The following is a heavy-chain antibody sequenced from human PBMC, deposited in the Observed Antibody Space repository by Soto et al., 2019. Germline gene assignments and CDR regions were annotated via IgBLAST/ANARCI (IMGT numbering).Heavy chain of an antibody. Sequence: PSETLSLTCTVSGGSISSSSYYWGWIRQPPGKGLEWIGSIYYSGSTYYNPSLKSRVTISVDTSKNQFSLKLSSVTAADTAVYYCARIKYSSSCFNWFDPWGQGTLVPVSS. CDR2: IYYSGST. J-gene: IGHJ5*02. CDR1: GGSISSSSYY. D-gene: IGHD6-13*01. V-gene: IGHV4-39*01. CDR3: ARIKYSSSCFNWFDP.